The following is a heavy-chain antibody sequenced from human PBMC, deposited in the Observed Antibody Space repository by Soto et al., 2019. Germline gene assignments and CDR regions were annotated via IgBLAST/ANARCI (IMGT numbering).Heavy chain of an antibody. CDR3: ARSSGYAFGY. V-gene: IGHV3-64*01. CDR1: GFTFSSYA. D-gene: IGHD5-12*01. J-gene: IGHJ4*02. Sequence: EVQLVESGGGLVQPGGSLRLSCAASGFTFSSYAMHWVRQAPGKGLEDVSVISSNGGRTYYANSVKGRFTISRDNSKNTLYLQMGSLGAEDMAVYYCARSSGYAFGYWGQGTLGTVSS. CDR2: ISSNGGRT.